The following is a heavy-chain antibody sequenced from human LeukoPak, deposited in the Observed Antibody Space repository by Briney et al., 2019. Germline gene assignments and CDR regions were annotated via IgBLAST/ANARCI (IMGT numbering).Heavy chain of an antibody. V-gene: IGHV4-4*09. CDR2: IYTSGST. Sequence: SETLSLTCTVSGGSISSYYWSWIRQPPGKGLEGIGYIYTSGSTNYNPSLKSRVTISVETSKNQFSLKLSSVTAADTAVYYCARHGMYSYGRTGNWFDPWGQGTLVTVSS. CDR1: GGSISSYY. J-gene: IGHJ5*02. D-gene: IGHD5-18*01. CDR3: ARHGMYSYGRTGNWFDP.